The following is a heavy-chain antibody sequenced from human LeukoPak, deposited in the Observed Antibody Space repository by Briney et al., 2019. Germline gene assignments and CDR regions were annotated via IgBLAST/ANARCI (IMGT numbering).Heavy chain of an antibody. D-gene: IGHD3-10*01. CDR1: GGSISSGSHY. CDR3: ARAPCGSGSYYNDANWFDP. CDR2: IYYSGST. V-gene: IGHV4-31*03. J-gene: IGHJ5*02. Sequence: SQTLSLTCTVSGGSISSGSHYWSWIRQHPGKGLEWIGYIYYSGSTYYNPSLRSRVNISVDTSKNQFSLKLNSVTAADTAVYYCARAPCGSGSYYNDANWFDPWGQGTLVTVSS.